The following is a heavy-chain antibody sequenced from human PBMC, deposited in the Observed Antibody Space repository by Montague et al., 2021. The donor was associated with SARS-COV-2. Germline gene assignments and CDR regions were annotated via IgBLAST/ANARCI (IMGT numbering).Heavy chain of an antibody. CDR2: INHSGST. V-gene: IGHV4-34*01. D-gene: IGHD3-16*02. CDR1: GGSFSGYN. CDR3: GRGYDYVWGSYRYLHWFDP. Sequence: SETLSLTCAVYGGSFSGYNWSWIRQPPGKGLEWSGEINHSGSTNYNPSLKSRVTISVDTTKNQFSLKLSTVTAADTAVYYCGRGYDYVWGSYRYLHWFDPWGQGTLVTVSS. J-gene: IGHJ5*02.